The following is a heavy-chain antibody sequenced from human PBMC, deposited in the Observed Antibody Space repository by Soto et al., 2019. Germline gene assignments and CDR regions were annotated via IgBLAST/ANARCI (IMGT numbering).Heavy chain of an antibody. D-gene: IGHD2-8*01. CDR2: ISYDGNYK. J-gene: IGHJ4*02. V-gene: IGHV3-30-3*01. Sequence: QVKLVESGGGVVQPGRSLRLSCAASGFTFSGYAMHWVRQAPGKGLEWVAVISYDGNYKYYADSVKGRFTISRDNSKNTLYLQMNSLRPEDTAVYYCARAEGYCTNGICPTSLYYFDYWGQGTLVTVSS. CDR1: GFTFSGYA. CDR3: ARAEGYCTNGICPTSLYYFDY.